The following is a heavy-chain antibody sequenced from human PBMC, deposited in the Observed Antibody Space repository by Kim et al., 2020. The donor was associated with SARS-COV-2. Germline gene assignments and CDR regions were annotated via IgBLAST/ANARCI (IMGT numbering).Heavy chain of an antibody. J-gene: IGHJ5*02. CDR2: ISSSSSTI. V-gene: IGHV3-48*02. Sequence: GGSLRLSCAASGFTFSSYSMNWVRQAPGKGLEWVSYISSSSSTIYYADSVKGRFTISRDNAKNSLYLQMNSLRDEDTAVYYCARDRLGCSSTSCRGGYNWFDPWGQGTLVTVSS. D-gene: IGHD2-2*01. CDR1: GFTFSSYS. CDR3: ARDRLGCSSTSCRGGYNWFDP.